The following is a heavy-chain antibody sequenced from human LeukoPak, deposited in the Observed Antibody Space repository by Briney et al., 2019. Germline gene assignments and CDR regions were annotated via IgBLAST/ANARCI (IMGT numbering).Heavy chain of an antibody. J-gene: IGHJ6*02. V-gene: IGHV3-23*01. Sequence: PGGSLRLSCAASGFPFSSYAMSWVRQAPGRGLEWVSAIDGGGYTTYYADSVKGRFTISRDNAKNSLYLQMNSLRAEDTAVYYCARGNWDYYYYGMDVWGQGTTVTVSS. CDR2: IDGGGYTT. CDR3: ARGNWDYYYYGMDV. D-gene: IGHD7-27*01. CDR1: GFPFSSYA.